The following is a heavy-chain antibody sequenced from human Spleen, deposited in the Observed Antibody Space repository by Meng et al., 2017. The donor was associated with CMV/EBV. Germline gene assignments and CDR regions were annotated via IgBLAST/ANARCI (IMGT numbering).Heavy chain of an antibody. J-gene: IGHJ5*02. CDR2: LNPDSGTT. CDR3: ARAQAIGAANWFDP. V-gene: IGHV1-2*02. Sequence: ASVKVSCKASGDTFSSDTMSWVRQAPGQGLEWMGWLNPDSGTTKYAQKFQDRVTLTRDMSINTAYMDLSRLKFDDTAVYFCARAQAIGAANWFDPWGQGTLVTVSS. D-gene: IGHD6-13*01. CDR1: GDTFSSDT.